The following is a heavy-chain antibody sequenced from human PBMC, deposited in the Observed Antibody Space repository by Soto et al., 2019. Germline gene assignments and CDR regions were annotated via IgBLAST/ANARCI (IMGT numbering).Heavy chain of an antibody. CDR2: ISGHNGVT. Sequence: QVQLVQSGPEVKKPEASVKVSCKASGYTFSSSGISGISWVRQAPRQGPERMGWISGHNGVTNFAQKFQGRVTLTIDSSTTTAYMEMRSLSSADTAIYYCARDQGGYGTLDFWGQGTLVTVSP. D-gene: IGHD4-17*01. J-gene: IGHJ4*02. V-gene: IGHV1-18*04. CDR1: GYTFSSSG. CDR3: ARDQGGYGTLDF.